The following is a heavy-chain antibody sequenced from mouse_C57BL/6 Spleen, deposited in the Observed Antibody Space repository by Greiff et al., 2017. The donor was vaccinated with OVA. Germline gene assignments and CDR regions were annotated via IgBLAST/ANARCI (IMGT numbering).Heavy chain of an antibody. Sequence: VQLKQSGPELVKPGASVKISCKASGYTFTDYYMNWVKQSHGKSLEWIGDINPNNGGTSYNQKFKGKATLTVDKSSSTAYMELRSLTSSGSAVDDCARYPYACDWYFDVWGTGTTVTVSS. CDR2: INPNNGGT. V-gene: IGHV1-26*01. J-gene: IGHJ1*03. CDR3: ARYPYACDWYFDV. D-gene: IGHD6-5*01. CDR1: GYTFTDYY.